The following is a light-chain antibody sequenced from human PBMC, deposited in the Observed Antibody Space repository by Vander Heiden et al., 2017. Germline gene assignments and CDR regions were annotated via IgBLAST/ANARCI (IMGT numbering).Light chain of an antibody. CDR3: SSYTSSSTPRYV. J-gene: IGLJ1*01. CDR1: SSDVGGYNY. CDR2: DVS. Sequence: QSALTQPASVSGSPGQSITISCTATSSDVGGYNYVSWYQQHPGKAPKLMIYDVSNRPSGVSNRFSGSKSGNTASLTISGLQAEDEADYYCSSYTSSSTPRYVFGTGTKVTGL. V-gene: IGLV2-14*01.